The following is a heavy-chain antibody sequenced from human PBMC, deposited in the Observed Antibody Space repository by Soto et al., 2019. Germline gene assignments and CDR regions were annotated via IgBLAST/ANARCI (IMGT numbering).Heavy chain of an antibody. CDR1: GGSISSGGYY. J-gene: IGHJ4*02. Sequence: QVQLLESGPGLVKASETLSLTCSISGGSISSGGYYWSWVRQRPGKGLEWIGYVYFNENTYYNPSLRSRVNISVGTSKSQFSLRLSSVTAADAAVYYCARQITMPRGIDFWAPGISVSVSS. CDR3: ARQITMPRGIDF. D-gene: IGHD2-2*01. V-gene: IGHV4-31*03. CDR2: VYFNENT.